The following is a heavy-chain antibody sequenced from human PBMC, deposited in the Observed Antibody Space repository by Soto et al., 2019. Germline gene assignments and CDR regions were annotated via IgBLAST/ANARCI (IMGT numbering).Heavy chain of an antibody. D-gene: IGHD6-6*01. Sequence: GGSLRLSCAASGFTFSSYAMHWVRQAPGKGLEWVAVISYDGSNKYYADSVKGRFTISRDNSKNTLYLQMNSLRAEDTAVYYCARVLVPGVSYYGMDVWGKGTTVTVSS. CDR1: GFTFSSYA. CDR2: ISYDGSNK. J-gene: IGHJ6*04. CDR3: ARVLVPGVSYYGMDV. V-gene: IGHV3-30-3*01.